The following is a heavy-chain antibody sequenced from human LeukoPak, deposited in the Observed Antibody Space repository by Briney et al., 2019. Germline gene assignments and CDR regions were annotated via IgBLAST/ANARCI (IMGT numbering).Heavy chain of an antibody. Sequence: ASVKVSCKASGYTFTSYYMHWVRQAPGQGLEWMGIINPSGGSTSYAQKFQGRVTMTRDTSTSTVYMELSSLRSEDTAVYYCARVSRSYDFWSGYYTPPYYGMDVWGQGTTVTVSS. J-gene: IGHJ6*02. CDR1: GYTFTSYY. D-gene: IGHD3-3*01. V-gene: IGHV1-46*01. CDR2: INPSGGST. CDR3: ARVSRSYDFWSGYYTPPYYGMDV.